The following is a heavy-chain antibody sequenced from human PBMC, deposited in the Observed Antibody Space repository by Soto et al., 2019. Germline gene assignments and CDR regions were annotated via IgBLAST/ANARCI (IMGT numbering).Heavy chain of an antibody. CDR3: ARAGTSIVGATDAFDI. CDR1: GGSISSYY. V-gene: IGHV4-59*01. Sequence: SSETLSLTCTVSGGSISSYYWSWIRQPPGKGLEWIGYIYYSGSTNYNPSLKSRVTISVDTSKNQFSLKLSSVTAADTAVYYCARAGTSIVGATDAFDIWGQGTMVTVSS. CDR2: IYYSGST. J-gene: IGHJ3*02. D-gene: IGHD1-26*01.